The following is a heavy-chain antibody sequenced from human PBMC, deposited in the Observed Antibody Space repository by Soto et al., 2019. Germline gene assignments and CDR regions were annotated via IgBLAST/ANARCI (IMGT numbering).Heavy chain of an antibody. CDR2: IWYDGSNK. CDR1: GFTFSSYG. Sequence: QVQLVESGGGVVQPGRSLRLSCAASGFTFSSYGMHWVRQAPGKGLEWVAVIWYDGSNKYYADSVKGRFTISRDNSKNXLYLQMNSLRAEDTAVYYCARDRVPYGDYDSPFDYWGQGTLVTVSS. J-gene: IGHJ4*02. D-gene: IGHD4-17*01. CDR3: ARDRVPYGDYDSPFDY. V-gene: IGHV3-33*01.